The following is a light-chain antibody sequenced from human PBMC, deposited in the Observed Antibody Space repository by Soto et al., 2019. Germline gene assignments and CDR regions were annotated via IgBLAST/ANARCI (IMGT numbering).Light chain of an antibody. V-gene: IGLV4-69*01. CDR1: GGHSSSA. Sequence: QPVLTQSPSASASLGASVKLTCTLSGGHSSSAIAWHQQQPEKGPRYLMKLNSDGSHDKGDGIPDRFSGSSSGAERYLTISSLQSEDEADYYCQTWGTGIQVFGGGTKLTVL. J-gene: IGLJ3*02. CDR3: QTWGTGIQV. CDR2: LNSDGSH.